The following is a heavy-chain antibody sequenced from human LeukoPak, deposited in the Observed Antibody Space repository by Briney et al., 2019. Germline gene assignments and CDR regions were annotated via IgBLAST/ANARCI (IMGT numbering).Heavy chain of an antibody. CDR1: GYTFTSYG. CDR3: AREFSNDAFDI. J-gene: IGHJ3*02. CDR2: ISAYNGNT. Sequence: ASVKVSCKASGYTFTSYGISWVRQAPGQGLEWMGWISAYNGNTNYAQKFQGRVTITADESTSTAYMELSSLGSEDTAVYYCAREFSNDAFDIWGQGTMVTVSS. V-gene: IGHV1-18*01.